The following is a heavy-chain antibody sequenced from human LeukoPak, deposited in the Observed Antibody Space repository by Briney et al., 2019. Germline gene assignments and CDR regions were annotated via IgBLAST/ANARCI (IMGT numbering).Heavy chain of an antibody. D-gene: IGHD3-16*01. J-gene: IGHJ5*02. CDR2: ISGSGGST. CDR1: GFTFSSYA. CDR3: AKIYYDYVWGSFVDP. V-gene: IGHV3-23*01. Sequence: GGSLRLSCAASGFTFSSYAMSWVRQAPGKGLEWVSAISGSGGSTYYADSVKGRFTISRDNSKHTLYLQMNSLRAEDTAVYYCAKIYYDYVWGSFVDPRGQGTLVTVSS.